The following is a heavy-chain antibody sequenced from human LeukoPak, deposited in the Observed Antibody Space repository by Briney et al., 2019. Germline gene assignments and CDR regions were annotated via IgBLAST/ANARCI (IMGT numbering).Heavy chain of an antibody. D-gene: IGHD2-15*01. V-gene: IGHV3-48*04. CDR2: ISSSSSTI. CDR3: ARGASGYCSGGSCYLDFDY. Sequence: GGSLRLSCAASGFTFSSYSMNWVRQAPGKGLEWVSYISSSSSTIYYADSVKGRFTISRDNAKNSLYLQMNSLRAEDTAVYYCARGASGYCSGGSCYLDFDYWGQGTLVTVSS. J-gene: IGHJ4*02. CDR1: GFTFSSYS.